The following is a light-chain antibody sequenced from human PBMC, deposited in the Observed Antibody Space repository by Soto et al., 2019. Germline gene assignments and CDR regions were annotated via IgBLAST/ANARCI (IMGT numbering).Light chain of an antibody. CDR3: CSYAGSSTYYV. V-gene: IGLV2-23*02. J-gene: IGLJ1*01. CDR2: EVS. CDR1: SSDVGSYNL. Sequence: QPASVSGSPGQSITISCTGTSSDVGSYNLVSWYQQHPGKAPKLMIYEVSKRPSGVSNRFSGSKSGNTASLTISGLQAEDEADYHCCSYAGSSTYYVFGTGTKLTVL.